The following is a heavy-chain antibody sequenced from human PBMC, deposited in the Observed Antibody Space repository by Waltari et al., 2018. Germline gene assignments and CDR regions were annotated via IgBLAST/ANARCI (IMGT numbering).Heavy chain of an antibody. J-gene: IGHJ6*03. CDR1: GGSFSGYY. V-gene: IGHV4-34*01. Sequence: QVQLQQWGAGLLKPSETLSLTCAVYGGSFSGYYWSWIRQPPGKGAEWIGEINHSGSTNYNPSLKSRVTISVDTSKNQFSLKLRSVTAADTAVYYCARGSPYYDFWSGYYRGGNYYYYYMDVWGKGTTVTVSS. D-gene: IGHD3-3*01. CDR3: ARGSPYYDFWSGYYRGGNYYYYYMDV. CDR2: INHSGST.